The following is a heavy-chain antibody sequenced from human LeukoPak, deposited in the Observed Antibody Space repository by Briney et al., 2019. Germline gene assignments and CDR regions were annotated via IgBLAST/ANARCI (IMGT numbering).Heavy chain of an antibody. Sequence: PSETLSLTCAVSGYSISSGHYWGWIRQPPGKGLEWIGSIYHSGGTYYNPSLKSRVTISVDTSRNQFSLKMKSVTAADTAVYYCAGFTPAVDYCSQGTLVTVSS. V-gene: IGHV4-38-2*01. CDR1: GYSISSGHY. CDR2: IYHSGGT. J-gene: IGHJ4*02. D-gene: IGHD3-10*01. CDR3: AGFTPAVDY.